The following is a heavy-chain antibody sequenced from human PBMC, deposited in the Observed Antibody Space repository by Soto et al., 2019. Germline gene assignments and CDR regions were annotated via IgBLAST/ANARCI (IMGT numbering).Heavy chain of an antibody. CDR3: LRGSPKLPSYYYGMDV. CDR2: VSGNGGTT. D-gene: IGHD1-26*01. CDR1: GFPFGSHA. V-gene: IGHV3-23*01. Sequence: PGGSLRLSCAASGFPFGSHAMSWVRQAPGKGLEWVSLVSGNGGTTNYADSVKGRFTISRDNSQKTLYLQMNSLRAEDTAVYYCLRGSPKLPSYYYGMDVWGQGTTVTVSS. J-gene: IGHJ6*02.